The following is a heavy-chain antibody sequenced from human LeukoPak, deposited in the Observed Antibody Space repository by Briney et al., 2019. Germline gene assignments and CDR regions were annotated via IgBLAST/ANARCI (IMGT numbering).Heavy chain of an antibody. J-gene: IGHJ4*02. CDR3: ARATGWLPFDY. D-gene: IGHD1-1*01. CDR1: GYAFTGCY. V-gene: IGHV1-2*02. CDR2: INPNSGDT. Sequence: ASVKVSCKASGYAFTGCYMYWVRQAPGQGLEWMGWINPNSGDTNYAQMFQGRVTMTRDTSISTAYMELSRLTSDDTAVYYCARATGWLPFDYWGQGTLVTVSS.